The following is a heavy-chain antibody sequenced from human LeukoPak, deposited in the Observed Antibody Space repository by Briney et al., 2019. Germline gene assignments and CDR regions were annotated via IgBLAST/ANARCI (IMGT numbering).Heavy chain of an antibody. CDR1: GGSINSNY. CDR3: VRGLRVGNTGYYFDY. D-gene: IGHD1-26*01. CDR2: VYYSGST. V-gene: IGHV4-59*01. J-gene: IGHJ4*02. Sequence: SETLSLTCTVSGGSINSNYWSWFRLPPGKGLEWIGYVYYSGSTSYNPSLKSRVTISVDTSKNQFSLNLNSVTAADTAVYYCVRGLRVGNTGYYFDYWGQGTQVTVSS.